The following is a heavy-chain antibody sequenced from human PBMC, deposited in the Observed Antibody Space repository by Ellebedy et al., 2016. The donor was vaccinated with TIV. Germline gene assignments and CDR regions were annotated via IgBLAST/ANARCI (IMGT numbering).Heavy chain of an antibody. V-gene: IGHV3-15*01. CDR1: GFTFSDAW. J-gene: IGHJ4*02. D-gene: IGHD6-19*01. CDR2: SKSKTDGGTK. Sequence: GESLKISXAGSGFTFSDAWMSWVRQAPGKGLEWVGRSKSKTDGGTKDYAAPVKGRFTISRDDSKDTLYLQMNSLKTEDSAVYYCTTWRIAVAGPRDYWGQGRLVTVST. CDR3: TTWRIAVAGPRDY.